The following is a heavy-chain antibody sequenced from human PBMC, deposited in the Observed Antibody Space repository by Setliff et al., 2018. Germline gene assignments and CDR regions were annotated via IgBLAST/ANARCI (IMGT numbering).Heavy chain of an antibody. Sequence: ASETLSLTCTVSGGSISNYYWSWIRQPAGKGLEWIGRIYTSGSTNYNPSLKSRVTMSVDTSKNQFSLKLSSVTAADTAVYYCAREQWLDPPGYYYMDVWAKGTTVT. D-gene: IGHD6-19*01. CDR2: IYTSGST. J-gene: IGHJ6*03. V-gene: IGHV4-4*07. CDR1: GGSISNYY. CDR3: AREQWLDPPGYYYMDV.